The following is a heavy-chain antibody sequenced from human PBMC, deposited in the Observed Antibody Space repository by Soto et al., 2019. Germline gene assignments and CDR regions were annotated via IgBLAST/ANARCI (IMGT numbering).Heavy chain of an antibody. CDR3: ARVASRLWLRGFDY. D-gene: IGHD5-18*01. V-gene: IGHV1-18*01. Sequence: AASVKVSCKASGYTFTSYGISWVRQAPGQGLEWMGWISAYNGNTNYAQKLQGRVTMTTDTSTSTAYMELRSLRSDDTAVYYCARVASRLWLRGFDYWGQGTLVTVSS. CDR2: ISAYNGNT. J-gene: IGHJ4*02. CDR1: GYTFTSYG.